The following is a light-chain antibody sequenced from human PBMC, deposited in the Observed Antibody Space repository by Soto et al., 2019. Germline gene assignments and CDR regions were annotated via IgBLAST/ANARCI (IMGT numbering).Light chain of an antibody. CDR1: QSVRGSY. CDR2: GDS. V-gene: IGKV3-20*01. Sequence: DMVLTQSPGTLSLSPGDRATLPCRASQSVRGSYLAWYKKKPGQAPRLRIYGDSGRATVIQDRCSVMVARTDLTITISRLEPEDGSVYYGQQYTSSLITFGQGTRLEIK. J-gene: IGKJ5*01. CDR3: QQYTSSLIT.